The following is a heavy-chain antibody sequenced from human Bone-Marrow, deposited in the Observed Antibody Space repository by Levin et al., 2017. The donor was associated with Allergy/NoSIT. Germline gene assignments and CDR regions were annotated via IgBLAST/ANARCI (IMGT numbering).Heavy chain of an antibody. V-gene: IGHV6-1*01. CDR2: TYFRSEWSD. Sequence: PSETLSLTCAISGDSVSSNTAAWNWIRQSPSRGLEWLGRTYFRSEWSDDYAVSVKSRITINPDIYKNQFSLQLNSVTPEDTAVYYCTRGSSRWFDTWGQGTLVTVSS. J-gene: IGHJ5*02. CDR3: TRGSSRWFDT. CDR1: GDSVSSNTAA. D-gene: IGHD3-10*01.